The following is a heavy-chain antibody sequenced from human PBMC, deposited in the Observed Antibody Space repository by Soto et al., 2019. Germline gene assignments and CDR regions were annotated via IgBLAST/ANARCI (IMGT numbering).Heavy chain of an antibody. CDR3: ARDGFWADGLPY. CDR1: GSISSYY. D-gene: IGHD5-12*01. V-gene: IGHV4-4*07. Sequence: PSETLSLTCSVSGSISSYYWSWIRQPAGKGLEWIGRIYSSGSTNYNPSLKSRVTMSVDTSKNQFSLKLNSVTAADTAVYYCARDGFWADGLPYWGQGTLVTVSS. J-gene: IGHJ4*02. CDR2: IYSSGST.